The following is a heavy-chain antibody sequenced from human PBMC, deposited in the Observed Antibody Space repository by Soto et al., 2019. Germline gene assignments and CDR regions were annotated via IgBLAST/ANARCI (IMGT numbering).Heavy chain of an antibody. J-gene: IGHJ4*02. CDR3: ARDLGGWPDY. CDR1: GYTFTRYG. CDR2: INAYNGNT. V-gene: IGHV1-18*01. Sequence: ASVKVSCKASGYTFTRYGISWVRQAPGQGLEWMGWINAYNGNTNYAQKFQGRVTITKDTSASTAYMELSSLRSDDTAVYYCARDLGGWPDYWGQGTLVTVSS. D-gene: IGHD2-15*01.